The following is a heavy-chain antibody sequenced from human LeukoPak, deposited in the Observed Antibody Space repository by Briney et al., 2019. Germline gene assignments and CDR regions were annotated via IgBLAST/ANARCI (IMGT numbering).Heavy chain of an antibody. V-gene: IGHV4-39*07. Sequence: SETLSLTCTVSGGSISTSSYYWGWVRQPPGKGLEWTGSIYYTGATYYNPSLNSRVTISLDTSKNQFSLKLSSMTAADTAVYYCARGPPAAGLPFDAWGQGMSVTVSS. CDR1: GGSISTSSYY. J-gene: IGHJ4*02. CDR2: IYYTGAT. CDR3: ARGPPAAGLPFDA. D-gene: IGHD6-13*01.